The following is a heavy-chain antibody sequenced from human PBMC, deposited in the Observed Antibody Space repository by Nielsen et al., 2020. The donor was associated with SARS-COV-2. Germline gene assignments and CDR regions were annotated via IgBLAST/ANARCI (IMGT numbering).Heavy chain of an antibody. CDR2: IKQDGSEK. J-gene: IGHJ4*02. CDR1: GFPFDDYS. CDR3: ARARYADY. D-gene: IGHD2-8*01. V-gene: IGHV3-7*04. Sequence: GESLKISCTASGFPFDDYSMGWFRQAPGKGLEWVANIKQDGSEKYYGDSVKGRFTISRDNAKNSLYLDMNSLRVEDTAVYYCARARYADYWGQGTLVTVSS.